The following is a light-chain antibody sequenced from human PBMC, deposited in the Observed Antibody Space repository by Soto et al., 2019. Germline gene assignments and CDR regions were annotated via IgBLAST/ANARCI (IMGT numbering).Light chain of an antibody. Sequence: EVVLTQSPGTLSLSPGEGATLSCRVSQTLSSAYLAWYQQKPDQAPRLLISATSIRATGIPDRFSGGGSGTDFTLTITRLEPEDFAVYYCQQYITSPYTFGQGTKLEIK. CDR1: QTLSSAY. CDR2: ATS. CDR3: QQYITSPYT. J-gene: IGKJ2*01. V-gene: IGKV3-20*01.